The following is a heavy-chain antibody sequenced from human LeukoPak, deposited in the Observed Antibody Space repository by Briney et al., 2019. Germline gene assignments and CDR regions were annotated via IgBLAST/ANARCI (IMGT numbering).Heavy chain of an antibody. CDR2: IYTGGST. CDR1: GFTVSSDY. V-gene: IGHV3-53*01. Sequence: GGSLRLSCAGSGFTVSSDYMSWVRQAPGKGLEWVSVIYTGGSTYYTDSVKGRFTISRDNSKNTLYLQMNNLRAEDTAVYYCARAPVAGLKEYFQHWGQGTLVTVSS. D-gene: IGHD6-19*01. J-gene: IGHJ1*01. CDR3: ARAPVAGLKEYFQH.